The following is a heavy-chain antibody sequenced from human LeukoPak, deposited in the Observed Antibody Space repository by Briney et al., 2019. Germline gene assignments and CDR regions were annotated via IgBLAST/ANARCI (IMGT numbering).Heavy chain of an antibody. CDR3: ASFDYGDYVSDY. Sequence: SETLSLTCAVYGGSFSGYYWSWIRQPPGKGLEWIGEINHSGSTNYNPSLKSRVTIPVDTSKNQFSLKLSSVTAADTAVYYCASFDYGDYVSDYWGQGTLVTVSS. J-gene: IGHJ4*02. CDR2: INHSGST. V-gene: IGHV4-34*01. CDR1: GGSFSGYY. D-gene: IGHD4-17*01.